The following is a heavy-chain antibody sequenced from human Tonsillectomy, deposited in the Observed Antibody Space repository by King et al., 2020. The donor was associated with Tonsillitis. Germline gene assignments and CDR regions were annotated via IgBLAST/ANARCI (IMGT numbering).Heavy chain of an antibody. J-gene: IGHJ4*02. CDR2: IYTGGTT. Sequence: SVGCLVPPGGSLRLSCTASGFTVSSTSMSWVRQAPGMGLEWVSIIYTGGTTYYAASVKGRFPISRANSKNTLYLQMNSLSAEDTAVYYCARDPFSYYYDSSALHDWGQGTLVTVSS. CDR1: GFTVSSTS. CDR3: ARDPFSYYYDSSALHD. D-gene: IGHD3-22*01. V-gene: IGHV3-66*01.